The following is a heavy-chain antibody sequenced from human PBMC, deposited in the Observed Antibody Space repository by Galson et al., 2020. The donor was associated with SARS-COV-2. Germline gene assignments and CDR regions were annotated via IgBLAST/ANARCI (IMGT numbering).Heavy chain of an antibody. CDR1: GFDFSGYG. D-gene: IGHD4-4*01. V-gene: IGHV3-30*02. J-gene: IGHJ6*03. Sequence: GESLKISCAVSGFDFSGYGIHWVRQTPGKGPEWVAFVGNDGSETFSADAVKGRFTISRDNSRGMVYLQMNSLRTEDTAKYHCAKSGHFGNYRHYNHYFIDIWGKGTTVIVSS. CDR3: AKSGHFGNYRHYNHYFIDI. CDR2: VGNDGSET.